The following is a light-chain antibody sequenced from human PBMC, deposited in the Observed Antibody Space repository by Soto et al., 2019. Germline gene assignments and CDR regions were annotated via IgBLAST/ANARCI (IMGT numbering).Light chain of an antibody. CDR3: QQRSNWPIT. Sequence: EIVLTHSPATLSLSPCEGAALSWRASQSVSSYLAWYQQKPGQAPRLLIYDASNRATGIPARFSGSGSGTDFTLTISSLEPEDFAVYYCQQRSNWPITFGQGTRLEIK. J-gene: IGKJ5*01. CDR2: DAS. CDR1: QSVSSY. V-gene: IGKV3-11*01.